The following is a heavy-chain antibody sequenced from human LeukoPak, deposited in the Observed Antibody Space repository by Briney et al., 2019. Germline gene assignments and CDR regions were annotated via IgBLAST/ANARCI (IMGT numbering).Heavy chain of an antibody. CDR3: ARDQDCSTTSCYGPLDY. Sequence: GGSLRLSCAASGFTFSSYAMHWVRHAPGKGLGWVAVISYDGSNKYYADSVKGRFTISRDNSKNTLYLQMNSLRAEDTAVYYCARDQDCSTTSCYGPLDYWGQGTLVTVSS. V-gene: IGHV3-30*04. D-gene: IGHD2-2*01. CDR2: ISYDGSNK. CDR1: GFTFSSYA. J-gene: IGHJ4*02.